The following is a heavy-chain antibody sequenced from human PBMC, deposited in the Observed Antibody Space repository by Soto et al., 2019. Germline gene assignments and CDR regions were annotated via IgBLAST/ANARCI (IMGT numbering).Heavy chain of an antibody. V-gene: IGHV4-31*01. Sequence: QVQLQESGPGLVQPSQTLSLTCSVSGDSISSGAYFWGWIRHLPGKGLEWLGSISHSGHPFLRPSLRNELAMSMDTTQKRFSFKFTSVTLADTAVYYCARLQCNEALWPFTASFDPWGRGTQVTVSS. CDR1: GDSISSGAYF. J-gene: IGHJ5*02. CDR3: ARLQCNEALWPFTASFDP. CDR2: ISHSGHP. D-gene: IGHD6-19*01.